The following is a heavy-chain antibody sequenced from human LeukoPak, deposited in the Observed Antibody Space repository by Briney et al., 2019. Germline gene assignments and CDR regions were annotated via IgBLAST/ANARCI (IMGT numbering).Heavy chain of an antibody. Sequence: GGSLRLSCAASGFIFSQYSMNWVRQAPGKGLEWVSHIRSSSETFYADSVKGRFTISRDNARNSLYLQMNNLRGEDTAIYYCARDTGNSGYGCDLWGQGTLVTVSS. V-gene: IGHV3-48*01. D-gene: IGHD5-12*01. J-gene: IGHJ5*02. CDR1: GFIFSQYS. CDR2: IRSSSET. CDR3: ARDTGNSGYGCDL.